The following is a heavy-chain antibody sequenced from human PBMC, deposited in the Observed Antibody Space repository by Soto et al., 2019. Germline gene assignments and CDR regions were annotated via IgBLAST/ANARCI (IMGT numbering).Heavy chain of an antibody. CDR3: AKGYSSGWYYFDY. CDR2: ISGSGGST. D-gene: IGHD6-19*01. Sequence: EVQLLESGGGLVQPGGSLRLSCAASGFSFSSYAMSWVRQAPGKGLEWVSGISGSGGSTYYADSVKGRFTISRDNSKSTLALQLNSLRAEDTAVYYCAKGYSSGWYYFDYWCQGTLVTVSA. J-gene: IGHJ4*02. CDR1: GFSFSSYA. V-gene: IGHV3-23*01.